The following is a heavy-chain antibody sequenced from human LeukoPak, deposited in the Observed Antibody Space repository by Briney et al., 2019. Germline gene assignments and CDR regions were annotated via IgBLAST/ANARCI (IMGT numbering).Heavy chain of an antibody. J-gene: IGHJ4*02. CDR3: AKDPPSSSSSWYGY. V-gene: IGHV3-23*01. Sequence: GGSLRLSCAASGFTFSSYAMSWVRQAPGKGLEWVSAISGSGGSTYYADSVKGRFTISRDNSKNTLYLQMNSLRAADTAVYYRAKDPPSSSSSWYGYWGQGTLVTVSS. D-gene: IGHD6-13*01. CDR1: GFTFSSYA. CDR2: ISGSGGST.